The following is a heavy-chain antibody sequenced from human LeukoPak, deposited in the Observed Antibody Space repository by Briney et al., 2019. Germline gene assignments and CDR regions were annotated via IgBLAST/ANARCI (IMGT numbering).Heavy chain of an antibody. CDR2: IIPILGIA. CDR3: ASSYGEESGRVFQH. D-gene: IGHD3-10*01. J-gene: IGHJ1*01. Sequence: ASVKVSCKASGYTFTRYDINWVRQATGQGLEWMGRIIPILGIANYAQKFQGRATITADKSTSTAYMELSSLRSEDTAVYYCASSYGEESGRVFQHWGQGTLVTVSS. V-gene: IGHV1-69*04. CDR1: GYTFTRYD.